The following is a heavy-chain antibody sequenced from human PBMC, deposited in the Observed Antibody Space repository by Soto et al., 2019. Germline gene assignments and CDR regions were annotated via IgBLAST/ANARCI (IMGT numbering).Heavy chain of an antibody. CDR3: ARCFDFWSGSNWFDP. Sequence: PXETLSLTCTVSGCSISSYYWSWIRQPPGKGLEWIGYIYYSGSTNYNPSLKSRVTISVDTSKNQFSLKLSSVTAADTAVYYCARCFDFWSGSNWFDPWGQGTLVTVSS. V-gene: IGHV4-59*01. J-gene: IGHJ5*02. CDR1: GCSISSYY. CDR2: IYYSGST. D-gene: IGHD3-3*01.